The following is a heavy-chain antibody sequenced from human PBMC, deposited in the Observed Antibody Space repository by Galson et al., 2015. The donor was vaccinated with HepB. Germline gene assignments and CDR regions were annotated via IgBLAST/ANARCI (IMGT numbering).Heavy chain of an antibody. Sequence: SLRLSCAASGFTFSSYSMNWVRQAPGKGLEWVSPISSSSSYIYYADSVKGRFTISRDNAKNSLYLQMNSLRAEDTAVYYCARDRGVTIFGVVNRGYYYGMDVWGQGTTVTVSS. CDR3: ARDRGVTIFGVVNRGYYYGMDV. J-gene: IGHJ6*02. CDR1: GFTFSSYS. CDR2: ISSSSSYI. D-gene: IGHD3-3*01. V-gene: IGHV3-21*01.